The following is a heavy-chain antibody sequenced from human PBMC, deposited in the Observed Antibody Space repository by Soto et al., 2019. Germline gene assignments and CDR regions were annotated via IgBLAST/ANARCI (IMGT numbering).Heavy chain of an antibody. D-gene: IGHD2-15*01. J-gene: IGHJ4*02. CDR3: ASRTAYCSGGSCYPPFDY. V-gene: IGHV1-69*13. Sequence: ASVKVSCKASGYTFSDYGISWMRQAPGQGLEWMGGIIPIFGTANYAQKFQGRVTITADESTSTAYMELSSLRSEDTAVYYCASRTAYCSGGSCYPPFDYWGQGTLVTVSS. CDR1: GYTFSDYG. CDR2: IIPIFGTA.